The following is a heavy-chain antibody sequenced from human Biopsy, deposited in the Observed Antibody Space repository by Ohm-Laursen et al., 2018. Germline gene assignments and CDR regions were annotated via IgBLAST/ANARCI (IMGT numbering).Heavy chain of an antibody. CDR3: ARGTGRYYVYGAFDI. CDR1: GDSISSDY. J-gene: IGHJ3*02. V-gene: IGHV4-4*07. Sequence: GTLSLTCAVSGDSISSDYWTWIRQPAGKGLEWIGRIYTSGSPNYNLSLESRVTMSVDTSKNQFSLNLRSVTAEDTAVYYCARGTGRYYVYGAFDIWGQGTVVTVSS. D-gene: IGHD1-26*01. CDR2: IYTSGSP.